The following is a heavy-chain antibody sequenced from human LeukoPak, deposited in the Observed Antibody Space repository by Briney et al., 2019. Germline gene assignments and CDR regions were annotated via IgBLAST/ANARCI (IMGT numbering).Heavy chain of an antibody. V-gene: IGHV4-59*08. D-gene: IGHD2-2*01. J-gene: IGHJ4*02. CDR2: ISDSGRT. Sequence: SETLSLTCTVSGGSIRNYYWSWIRQSPGRGLEWIGDISDSGRTSYSPSLMSRVTISVDTSKNQFSLKLSSVTAADTAVYYCARVVPAAMWDLDYWGQGTLVTVSS. CDR3: ARVVPAAMWDLDY. CDR1: GGSIRNYY.